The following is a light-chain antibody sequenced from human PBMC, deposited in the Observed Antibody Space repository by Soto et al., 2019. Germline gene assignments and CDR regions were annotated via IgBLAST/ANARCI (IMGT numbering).Light chain of an antibody. V-gene: IGLV2-14*01. Sequence: QSALTQPASVSGSPGQSITISCTGTSSDVGGYNYVSWYQQHPGKAPKLMIYDVSNRLSGVSNRFSGSKSGNTASLTISGLQAEDEADYYCSSYTSSSTLLFGTGTKLTVL. J-gene: IGLJ1*01. CDR2: DVS. CDR3: SSYTSSSTLL. CDR1: SSDVGGYNY.